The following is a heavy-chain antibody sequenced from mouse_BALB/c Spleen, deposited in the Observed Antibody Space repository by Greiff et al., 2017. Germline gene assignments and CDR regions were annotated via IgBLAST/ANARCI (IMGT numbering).Heavy chain of an antibody. Sequence: EVQRVESGGGLVQPGGSRKLSCAASGFTFSSFGMHWVRQAPEKGLEWVAYISSGSSTIYYADTVKGRFTISRDNPKNTLFLQMTSLRSEDTAMYYCARGGKHFDYWGQGTTLTVSS. D-gene: IGHD2-1*01. CDR3: ARGGKHFDY. J-gene: IGHJ2*01. V-gene: IGHV5-17*02. CDR2: ISSGSSTI. CDR1: GFTFSSFG.